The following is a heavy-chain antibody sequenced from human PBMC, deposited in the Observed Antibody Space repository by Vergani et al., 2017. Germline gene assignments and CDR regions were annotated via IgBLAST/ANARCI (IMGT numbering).Heavy chain of an antibody. D-gene: IGHD1-26*01. CDR1: GFTFSSYG. CDR3: ARDLLPSIRSGSYYGYYYYYGMDV. J-gene: IGHJ6*02. V-gene: IGHV3-33*01. Sequence: QVQLVESGGGVVQPGRSLRLSCAASGFTFSSYGMHWVRQAPGKGLEWVAVIWYDGSNKYYADSVKGRFTISRDNSKNTLYLQMNSLRAEDTAVYYCARDLLPSIRSGSYYGYYYYYGMDVWGQGTTVTVSS. CDR2: IWYDGSNK.